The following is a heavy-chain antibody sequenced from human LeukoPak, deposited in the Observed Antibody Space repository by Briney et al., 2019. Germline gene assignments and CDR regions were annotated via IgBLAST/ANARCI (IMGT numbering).Heavy chain of an antibody. CDR2: ISGSGGST. CDR1: GFTFSSYA. J-gene: IGHJ5*02. Sequence: PGGSLRLSCAASGFTFSSYAMHWVRQAPGKGPEWVSAISGSGGSTYYADSVKGRFTISRDNSKNTLYLQMNSLRAKDTAVYYCAKGYGSGSHNWFDPWGQGTLVTVSS. V-gene: IGHV3-23*01. D-gene: IGHD3-10*01. CDR3: AKGYGSGSHNWFDP.